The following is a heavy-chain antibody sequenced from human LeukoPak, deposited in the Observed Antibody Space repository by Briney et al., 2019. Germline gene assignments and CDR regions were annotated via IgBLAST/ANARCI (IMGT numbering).Heavy chain of an antibody. J-gene: IGHJ5*02. D-gene: IGHD6-13*01. CDR3: ALSSSWYSGWFDP. CDR2: INPNSGGT. CDR1: GYTFTGYY. Sequence: ASVKVSCKASGYTFTGYYMHWVRQAPGQGLEWMGWINPNSGGTNYAQKFQGRVTMTRDTSISTAYMELSRLRSDDTAVYYCALSSSWYSGWFDPWGQGTLVTVSS. V-gene: IGHV1-2*02.